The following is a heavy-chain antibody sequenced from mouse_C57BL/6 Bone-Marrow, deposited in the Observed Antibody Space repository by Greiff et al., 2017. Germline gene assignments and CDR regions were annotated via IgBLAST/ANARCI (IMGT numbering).Heavy chain of an antibody. D-gene: IGHD2-4*01. CDR3: ARQSTMITTGAMDY. Sequence: EVMLVESGGGLVQPGESLKISCESNEYEFPSHDMSWVRKTPEKRLELVAAINSDGGSTYYPDTMERRFIISRDNTKKTLYLQMSSLRSEDTALYYCARQSTMITTGAMDYWGQGTSVTVSS. CDR1: EYEFPSHD. V-gene: IGHV5-2*03. J-gene: IGHJ4*01. CDR2: INSDGGST.